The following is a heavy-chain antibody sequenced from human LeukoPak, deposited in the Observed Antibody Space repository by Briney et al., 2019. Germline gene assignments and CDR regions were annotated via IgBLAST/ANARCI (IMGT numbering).Heavy chain of an antibody. J-gene: IGHJ5*02. Sequence: ASVKVSCKASGYTFTSYGISWVRQAPGQGLEWMGWISAYNGNTNYAQKLQGRVTMTTDTSTSTAYMELRSLRSDDTAAYYCARDLYDYVWGSYRYMSWFDPWGQGTLVTVSS. CDR3: ARDLYDYVWGSYRYMSWFDP. CDR2: ISAYNGNT. V-gene: IGHV1-18*01. CDR1: GYTFTSYG. D-gene: IGHD3-16*02.